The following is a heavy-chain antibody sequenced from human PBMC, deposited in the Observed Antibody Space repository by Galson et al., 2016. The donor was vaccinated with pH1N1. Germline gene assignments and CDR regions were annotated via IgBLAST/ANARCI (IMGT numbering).Heavy chain of an antibody. CDR3: ARSAAAVGNAFDM. CDR2: ILPILGIA. V-gene: IGHV1-69*02. J-gene: IGHJ3*02. CDR1: GGTFSSYT. Sequence: SVKASCKASGGTFSSYTINWVRQAPGQGLEWMGRILPILGIANYAQKFQGRVTITADKSTSTAYMEVISLRSDDTAVYYCARSAAAVGNAFDMWGQGTKGTVSS. D-gene: IGHD6-13*01.